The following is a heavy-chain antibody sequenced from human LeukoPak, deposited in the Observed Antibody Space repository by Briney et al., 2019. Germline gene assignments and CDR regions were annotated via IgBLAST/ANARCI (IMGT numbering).Heavy chain of an antibody. D-gene: IGHD2-2*01. CDR1: GYTFTGYH. J-gene: IGHJ4*02. V-gene: IGHV1-2*06. CDR3: ARDYCSSTSCLFDY. CDR2: INPNTGGT. Sequence: GASVTVSCKASGYTFTGYHMHWVRQAPGQGLEWMGRINPNTGGTEYAQKFQGRVTMTRDTSISTAYMDLSRLRSDDTAMYYCARDYCSSTSCLFDYWGQGTLVTVSS.